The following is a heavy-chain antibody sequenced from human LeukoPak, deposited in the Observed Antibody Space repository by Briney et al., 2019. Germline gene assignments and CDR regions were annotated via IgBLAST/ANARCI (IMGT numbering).Heavy chain of an antibody. D-gene: IGHD3-22*01. CDR2: ISDSGSST. CDR1: GFIFNTYA. Sequence: GGSLRLSCAASGFIFNTYAMTWVRQAPGKGLEWVSSISDSGSSTYYADSVKGRFTISRDNSKNTLYLQMNGLRVEDTAVYYCARYRDYYDSSGLGAFDIWGQGTMVTVSS. V-gene: IGHV3-23*01. CDR3: ARYRDYYDSSGLGAFDI. J-gene: IGHJ3*02.